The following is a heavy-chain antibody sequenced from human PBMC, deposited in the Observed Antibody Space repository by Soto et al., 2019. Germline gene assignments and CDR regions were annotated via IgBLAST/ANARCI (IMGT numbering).Heavy chain of an antibody. V-gene: IGHV3-23*01. D-gene: IGHD6-13*01. CDR2: ISGSGGST. Sequence: GGSLRLSCAASGFTFSSYAMSWVRQAPGKGLEWVSAISGSGGSTYYADSVKGRFTISRDNSKNTLYLQINSLRAEDTAVYYCARQAAAAPGAFDIWGQGTMVTVSS. CDR1: GFTFSSYA. CDR3: ARQAAAAPGAFDI. J-gene: IGHJ3*02.